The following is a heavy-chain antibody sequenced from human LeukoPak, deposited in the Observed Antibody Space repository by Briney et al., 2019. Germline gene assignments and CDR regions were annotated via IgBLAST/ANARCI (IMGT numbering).Heavy chain of an antibody. CDR1: GGSFSGYY. Sequence: SETLSLTCAVYGGSFSGYYWSWIRQPPGKGLEWIGEINHSGSTNYNPSLKSRVTISVDTSKNQFSLKLSSVTAADTAVYYCARPRRYGGSLFDYWGQGTLVTVSS. V-gene: IGHV4-34*01. CDR2: INHSGST. CDR3: ARPRRYGGSLFDY. J-gene: IGHJ4*02. D-gene: IGHD5-12*01.